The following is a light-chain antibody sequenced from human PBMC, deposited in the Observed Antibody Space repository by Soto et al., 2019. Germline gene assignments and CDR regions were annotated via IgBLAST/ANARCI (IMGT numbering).Light chain of an antibody. CDR1: QSISTF. CDR2: AAS. CDR3: QQYSIYWNT. V-gene: IGKV1-39*01. J-gene: IGKJ2*01. Sequence: DIQMTQSPSSLSASVGDRVTITCRASQSISTFLNWYQQKPGNAPKSLIYAASNLQSGVPSRFSGSGSGTDFTLTISSLQPEDFATYYCQQYSIYWNTFGQGTKLEIK.